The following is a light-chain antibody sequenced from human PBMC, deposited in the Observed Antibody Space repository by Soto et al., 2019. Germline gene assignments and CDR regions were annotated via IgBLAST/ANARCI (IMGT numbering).Light chain of an antibody. V-gene: IGKV1-5*03. CDR2: EVS. Sequence: DIHMTQSPSTLSASVGDIVTITCRASQSINTWLAWYQQKPGEAPRLLIYEVSTLERGVPSRFSGSGSGTEFTLTISSLQPDDFATFYCQQYNTYSRTFGEGTKVDVK. J-gene: IGKJ1*01. CDR1: QSINTW. CDR3: QQYNTYSRT.